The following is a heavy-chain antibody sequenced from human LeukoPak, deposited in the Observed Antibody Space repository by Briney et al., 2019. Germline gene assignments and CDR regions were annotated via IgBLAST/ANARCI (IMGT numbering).Heavy chain of an antibody. CDR1: GFTFSTYS. D-gene: IGHD3-10*01. J-gene: IGHJ5*02. Sequence: GGSLRLSCAASGFTFSTYSMNWVRQAPGKGLEWVSSISSSGSAIYSADSVKGRFTISRANAKNSLYLQTNSLRAEDTAVYYCARDLVVRGRWSWFDPWGQGTLVTVSS. CDR3: ARDLVVRGRWSWFDP. V-gene: IGHV3-21*01. CDR2: ISSSGSAI.